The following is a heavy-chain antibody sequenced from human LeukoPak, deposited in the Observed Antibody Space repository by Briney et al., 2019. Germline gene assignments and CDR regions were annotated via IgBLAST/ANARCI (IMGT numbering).Heavy chain of an antibody. D-gene: IGHD1-1*01. CDR3: AKDGVQSSYYFDY. CDR1: GFTFDDYA. Sequence: GGSLRLSCAASGFTFDDYAMHWVRQAPGKGLEWVSGISWNSGSIGYADSVKGRFTISRDNSKNTLYLQMNSLRAEDTAVYYCAKDGVQSSYYFDYWGQGTLVTVSS. J-gene: IGHJ4*02. CDR2: ISWNSGSI. V-gene: IGHV3-9*01.